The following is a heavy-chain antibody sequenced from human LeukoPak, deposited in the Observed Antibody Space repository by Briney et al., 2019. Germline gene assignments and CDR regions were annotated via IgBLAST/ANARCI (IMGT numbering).Heavy chain of an antibody. CDR1: GFTFSSST. Sequence: RAGGSLRLSCAASGFTFSSSTMEWVRQAPGKGLEWVSSISGSSSYIYYADSVKGRFTISRDNAKNSLYLHMDSLRAEDTAVYYCARGAYSSGWAYFDHWGQGTLVTVSS. V-gene: IGHV3-21*01. D-gene: IGHD6-19*01. CDR2: ISGSSSYI. CDR3: ARGAYSSGWAYFDH. J-gene: IGHJ4*02.